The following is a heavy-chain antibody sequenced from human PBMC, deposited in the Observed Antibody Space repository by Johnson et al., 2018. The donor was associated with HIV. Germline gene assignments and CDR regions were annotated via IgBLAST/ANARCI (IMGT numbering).Heavy chain of an antibody. Sequence: QVQLVESGGGLVKPGGSLRLSCAASGFSFSNAWMSWVRQAPGKGLEWVAVISYDGSNKFYAESVKGRFSISRDNSKNTLYLQMNSLGADDTAGYYCATAGPCRTSWYCTFDIWGQGTMVTVSS. J-gene: IGHJ3*02. CDR2: ISYDGSNK. D-gene: IGHD6-13*01. CDR1: GFSFSNAW. V-gene: IGHV3-30*03. CDR3: ATAGPCRTSWYCTFDI.